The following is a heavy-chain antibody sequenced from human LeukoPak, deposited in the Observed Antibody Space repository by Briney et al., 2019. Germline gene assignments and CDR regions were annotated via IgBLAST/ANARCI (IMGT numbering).Heavy chain of an antibody. V-gene: IGHV1-2*04. CDR3: ARAGKSKTYYFDY. J-gene: IGHJ4*02. D-gene: IGHD4-11*01. CDR2: INPNSGGT. Sequence: GASVKVSCKASGYTFTVYYMHWVRQAPGQGLEWMGWINPNSGGTNYAQKFQGWVTMTRDTSISTAYMELSRLRSDDTAVYYCARAGKSKTYYFDYWGQGTLVTVSS. CDR1: GYTFTVYY.